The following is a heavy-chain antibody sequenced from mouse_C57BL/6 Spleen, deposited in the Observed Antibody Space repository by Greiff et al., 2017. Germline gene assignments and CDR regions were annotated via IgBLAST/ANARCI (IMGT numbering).Heavy chain of an antibody. D-gene: IGHD1-1*01. Sequence: EVKLEESGGGLVKPGGSLKLSCAASGFTFSDYGMHWVRQAPEKGLEWVAYISSGSSTIYYADTVKGRFTISRDNAKNTLFLQMTSLRSEDTPMYYCAREGGTTLVATRYWYFDVWGTGTTVTVSS. CDR2: ISSGSSTI. CDR3: AREGGTTLVATRYWYFDV. V-gene: IGHV5-17*01. CDR1: GFTFSDYG. J-gene: IGHJ1*03.